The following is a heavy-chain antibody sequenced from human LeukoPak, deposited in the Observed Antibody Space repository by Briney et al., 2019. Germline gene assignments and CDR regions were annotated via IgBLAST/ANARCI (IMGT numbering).Heavy chain of an antibody. V-gene: IGHV3-15*01. D-gene: IGHD3-16*01. CDR3: ITDPSYETNN. J-gene: IGHJ4*02. CDR2: IKSKTDGETT. CDR1: GLTFNVAW. Sequence: PGGSLRLSCAVSGLTFNVAWVSWVRQAPGKGLEWIGRIKSKTDGETTDYAAPVRGRFSISRDDSKDTLYLQMNSLKTEDTAVYYCITDPSYETNNWGQGTLVTVSS.